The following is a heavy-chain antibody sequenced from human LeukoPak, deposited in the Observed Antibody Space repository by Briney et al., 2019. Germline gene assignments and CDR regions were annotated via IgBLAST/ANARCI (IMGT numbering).Heavy chain of an antibody. Sequence: GGSLRLSCAASGFTFSSYAMSWVRQAPGKGLEWVSSIGGSGVTYYADSVKGRFTISRDNSRNTLYLQMNSLRAEDTAIYYCAKTAPYYFDYWGQGALVTVSS. CDR3: AKTAPYYFDY. D-gene: IGHD5-18*01. CDR1: GFTFSSYA. V-gene: IGHV3-23*01. CDR2: IGGSGVT. J-gene: IGHJ4*02.